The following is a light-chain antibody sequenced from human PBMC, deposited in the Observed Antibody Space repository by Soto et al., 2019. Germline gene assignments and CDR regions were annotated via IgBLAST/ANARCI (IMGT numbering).Light chain of an antibody. V-gene: IGKV3-11*01. Sequence: EVVLTQSPVTLSLSPGERATLSCRASQSFRGLLAWYQQKPGQAPRLLIYDAYNRDTGIPPRFSGSGSGTDFTLTISSLEPDDFAVSYGQQRHMWPITFGQGTRLEIK. J-gene: IGKJ5*01. CDR3: QQRHMWPIT. CDR2: DAY. CDR1: QSFRGL.